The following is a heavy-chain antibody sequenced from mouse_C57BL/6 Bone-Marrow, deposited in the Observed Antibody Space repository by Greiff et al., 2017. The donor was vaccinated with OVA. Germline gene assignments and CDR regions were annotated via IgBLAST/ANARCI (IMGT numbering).Heavy chain of an antibody. CDR3: ARGMVLYYFDY. CDR1: GYTFTSYW. Sequence: VQLQQPGTSVKLSCKASGYTFTSYWMHWVKQRPGQGLEWIGVIDPSDSYTNYNQKFKGKATLTVDTSSSTAYMQLRSLTSEDSAVYYCARGMVLYYFDYWGQGTTLTVSS. V-gene: IGHV1-59*01. CDR2: IDPSDSYT. J-gene: IGHJ2*01. D-gene: IGHD2-10*02.